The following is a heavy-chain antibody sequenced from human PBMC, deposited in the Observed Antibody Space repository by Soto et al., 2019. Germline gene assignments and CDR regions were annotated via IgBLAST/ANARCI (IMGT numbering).Heavy chain of an antibody. CDR3: AKEKHPEAFDI. CDR1: GFTFSSYG. V-gene: IGHV3-30*18. J-gene: IGHJ3*02. Sequence: GGSLRLSCAASGFTFSSYGMHWVRQAPGKGLEWVAVISYDGSNKYYADSVKGRFTISRDNSKNTLYLQMNSLRAEDTAVYYCAKEKHPEAFDIWGQGTMVTVSS. CDR2: ISYDGSNK.